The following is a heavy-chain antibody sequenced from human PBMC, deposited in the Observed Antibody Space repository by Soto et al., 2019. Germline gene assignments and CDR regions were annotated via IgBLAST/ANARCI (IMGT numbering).Heavy chain of an antibody. J-gene: IGHJ5*02. CDR3: AGYTASPNWFEP. Sequence: PSETLSLTCGVSGDSVTNGFYWGCIRQAPGKGLELIGSVYPSGNTYYNPSLKSRVTISVDTPKNQFSLTLNSVTAADTAPYYCAGYTASPNWFEPWGQGTPVTVSS. V-gene: IGHV4-38-2*01. D-gene: IGHD2-2*02. CDR2: VYPSGNT. CDR1: GDSVTNGFY.